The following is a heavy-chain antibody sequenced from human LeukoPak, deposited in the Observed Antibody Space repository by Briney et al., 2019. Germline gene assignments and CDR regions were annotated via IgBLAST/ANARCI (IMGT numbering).Heavy chain of an antibody. V-gene: IGHV3-30*18. CDR2: ISYDGSNK. D-gene: IGHD4-17*01. CDR1: GFTFSSYG. J-gene: IGHJ4*02. CDR3: AQDPQRLRFKYYFDY. Sequence: PGGSLRLSCATSGFTFSSYGMHWVRQAPGKGLEWVAFISYDGSNKYYADSVKGRFTISRDNSKNTLYLQMNSLRTEDTAVYYCAQDPQRLRFKYYFDYWGQGTLVTVSS.